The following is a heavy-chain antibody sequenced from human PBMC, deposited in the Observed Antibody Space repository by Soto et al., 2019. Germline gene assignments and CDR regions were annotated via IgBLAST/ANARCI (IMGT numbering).Heavy chain of an antibody. Sequence: PGGSLRLSCAASGFTVSSNYMSWVRQAPGKGLEWVSVIYSGGSTYYADSVKGRFTISRHNSKNTLYLQMNSLRAEDTAVYYCARETICSSTSCYGQNRDHYYMDVWGKGTTVTVSS. J-gene: IGHJ6*03. CDR1: GFTVSSNY. CDR3: ARETICSSTSCYGQNRDHYYMDV. V-gene: IGHV3-53*04. D-gene: IGHD2-2*01. CDR2: IYSGGST.